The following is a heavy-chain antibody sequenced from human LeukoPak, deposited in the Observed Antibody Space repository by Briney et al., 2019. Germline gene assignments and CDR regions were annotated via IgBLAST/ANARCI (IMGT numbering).Heavy chain of an antibody. J-gene: IGHJ5*02. D-gene: IGHD3-10*01. CDR1: GYTFTGYY. Sequence: ASVTVSCKASGYTFTGYYMHWVRQPPGQGLEWMGWINLNSGGTNYAQKFQGWVTMTMDTSISTADMELSSLRSDDTAVYYWTRGVFTDYYGAESYYNERGVIGNWFDPWGQGTLVTISS. CDR3: TRGVFTDYYGAESYYNERGVIGNWFDP. CDR2: INLNSGGT. V-gene: IGHV1-2*04.